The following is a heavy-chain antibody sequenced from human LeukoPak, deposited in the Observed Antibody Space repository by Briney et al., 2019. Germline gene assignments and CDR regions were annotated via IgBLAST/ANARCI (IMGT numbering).Heavy chain of an antibody. CDR1: GYTFTSYY. Sequence: ASVKVSCKASGYTFTSYYMHRVRQAPGQGLEWMGIINPSGGSTSYAQKFQGRVTMTRDTSTSTVYMELSSLRSEDTAVYYCARDGGPSVAENWFDPWGQGTLVTVSS. V-gene: IGHV1-46*01. CDR3: ARDGGPSVAENWFDP. D-gene: IGHD6-19*01. CDR2: INPSGGST. J-gene: IGHJ5*02.